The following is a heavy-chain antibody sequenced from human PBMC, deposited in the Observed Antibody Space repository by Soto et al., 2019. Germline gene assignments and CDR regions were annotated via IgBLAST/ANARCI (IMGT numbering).Heavy chain of an antibody. CDR1: GGSFSGYY. V-gene: IGHV4-34*01. CDR2: INHSGST. CDR3: ATGGGRADDYVWGSYRYIPFDY. J-gene: IGHJ4*02. Sequence: QVQLQQWGAGLLKPSETLSLTCAVYGGSFSGYYWSWIRQPPGKGLEWIGEINHSGSTNYNPSLKSRVTISVDTSKNQFSLKLSSVTAADTAVYYCATGGGRADDYVWGSYRYIPFDYWGQGTLVTVSS. D-gene: IGHD3-16*02.